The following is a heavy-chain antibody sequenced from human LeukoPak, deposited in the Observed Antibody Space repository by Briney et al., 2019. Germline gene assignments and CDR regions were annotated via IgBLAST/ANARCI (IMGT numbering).Heavy chain of an antibody. Sequence: LVKVSCKASGGTFSSYAISWVRQAPGQGLEWMGGIIPIFGTANYAQKFQGRVTITTDESTSTAYMELSSLRSEDTAVYYCARARRVYYDFWSGYSSPYYFDYWGQGTLVTVSS. D-gene: IGHD3-3*01. CDR3: ARARRVYYDFWSGYSSPYYFDY. J-gene: IGHJ4*02. CDR1: GGTFSSYA. V-gene: IGHV1-69*05. CDR2: IIPIFGTA.